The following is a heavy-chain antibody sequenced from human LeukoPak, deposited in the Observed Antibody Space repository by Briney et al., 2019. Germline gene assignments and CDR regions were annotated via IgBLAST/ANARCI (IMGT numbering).Heavy chain of an antibody. CDR3: ARVRYSDSSVLTRKRSYYFDY. Sequence: SETLSLTCAVYGGSFNGYYWSWIRQPPGKGLEWIGEINHSGSTNYSPSLKSRVTLSVDTSKNQFSLRLSSVTAADTAVYYCARVRYSDSSVLTRKRSYYFDYWGQGTLVTVSS. D-gene: IGHD3-22*01. CDR2: INHSGST. J-gene: IGHJ4*02. V-gene: IGHV4-34*01. CDR1: GGSFNGYY.